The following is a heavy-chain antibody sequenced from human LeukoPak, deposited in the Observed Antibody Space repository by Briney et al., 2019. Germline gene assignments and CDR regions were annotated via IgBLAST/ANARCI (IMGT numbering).Heavy chain of an antibody. D-gene: IGHD6-19*01. J-gene: IGHJ5*01. V-gene: IGHV4-39*07. Sequence: SETLSLTCIVSGGSVSSGGYSWAWIRQPQGKGLEWIGTLHSSGRTNYESSLKSRVSMSADSSKNQFSLRLTSVTAADTAVYFCARRSSGWPNNWFDSWGQGTLVTVSS. CDR1: GGSVSSGGYS. CDR3: ARRSSGWPNNWFDS. CDR2: LHSSGRT.